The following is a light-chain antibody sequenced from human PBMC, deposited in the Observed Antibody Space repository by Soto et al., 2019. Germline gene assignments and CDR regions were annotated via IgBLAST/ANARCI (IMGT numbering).Light chain of an antibody. V-gene: IGKV3-20*01. CDR3: QQYGSSLYT. CDR1: QSVSAGY. Sequence: EIVLTQSPDTLSASPGDRATLSCRASQSVSAGYLAWYQQKPGQAPRLLISGASIRASGIPDRFSGSESGTEFTLTISRLEPEDFGVYYCQQYGSSLYTFGQGTKLMIK. CDR2: GAS. J-gene: IGKJ2*01.